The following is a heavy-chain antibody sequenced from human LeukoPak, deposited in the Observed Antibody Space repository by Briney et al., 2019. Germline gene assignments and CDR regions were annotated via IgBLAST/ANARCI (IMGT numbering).Heavy chain of an antibody. J-gene: IGHJ3*02. CDR2: ISGSGGST. CDR1: GFTFSSYA. CDR3: ANGRDAFDI. V-gene: IGHV3-23*01. Sequence: RGSLRLSCVASGFTFSSYAMSWVRQAPGKGLEWVSAISGSGGSTYYADSVKGRFTISRDNSKNTLYLQMNSLRAEDTAVYYCANGRDAFDIWGQGTMVTVSS.